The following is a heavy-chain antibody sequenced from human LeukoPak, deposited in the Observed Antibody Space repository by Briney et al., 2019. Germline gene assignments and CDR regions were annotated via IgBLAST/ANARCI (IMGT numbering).Heavy chain of an antibody. Sequence: GGSLRLSCAASGFIVSSNYMSWVRQAPGKGLEWVSVIYSGCSTYYADSVKGRFTISRDISKNTLYLQMNSLRAEDTAVYYCASLVGGSGWTGYYFDYWGQGTLVTVSS. V-gene: IGHV3-53*01. CDR2: IYSGCST. J-gene: IGHJ4*02. CDR3: ASLVGGSGWTGYYFDY. D-gene: IGHD6-19*01. CDR1: GFIVSSNY.